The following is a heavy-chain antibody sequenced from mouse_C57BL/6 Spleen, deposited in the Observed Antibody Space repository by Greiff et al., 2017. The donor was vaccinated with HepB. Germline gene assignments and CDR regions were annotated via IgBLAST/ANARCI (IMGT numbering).Heavy chain of an antibody. CDR2: IYPGDGDT. V-gene: IGHV1-82*01. CDR3: ARSYGDYFDY. J-gene: IGHJ2*01. D-gene: IGHD1-2*01. Sequence: VQLQQSGPELVKPGASVKISCKASGYAFSSSWMNWVKQRPGKVLEWIGRIYPGDGDTNYNGKFKGKATLTADKSSSTAYMQLSSLTSEDSAVYFCARSYGDYFDYWGQGTTLTVSS. CDR1: GYAFSSSW.